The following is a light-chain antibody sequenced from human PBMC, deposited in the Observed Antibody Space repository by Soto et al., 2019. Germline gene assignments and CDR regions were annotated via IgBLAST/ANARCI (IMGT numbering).Light chain of an antibody. CDR3: QLYYSTPQWT. J-gene: IGKJ1*01. V-gene: IGKV4-1*01. CDR1: QSVLYSSNNKNY. CDR2: WAS. Sequence: DIVMTQSPDSLAVSLGERATINCKSSQSVLYSSNNKNYLAWYQQKPGQPPKLLIYWASTRESGVPDRFSGSGSGTDFTLTISSLPAEDVAVYYCQLYYSTPQWTFGQGTKVEIK.